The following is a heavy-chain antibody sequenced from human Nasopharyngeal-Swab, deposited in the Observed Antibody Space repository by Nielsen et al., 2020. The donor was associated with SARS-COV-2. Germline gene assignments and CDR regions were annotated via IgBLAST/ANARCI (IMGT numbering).Heavy chain of an antibody. CDR3: ARGARFAVDYFDY. Sequence: ASVKASCKASGYTFPRYYMHWVRQAPGQGLEWMGIINPSGGSTSYAQKFQGRVKMTRDTSTSTLYMELSSLRFEDTAVYYCARGARFAVDYFDYWGQGTLVTVSS. D-gene: IGHD6-19*01. V-gene: IGHV1-46*01. CDR2: INPSGGST. J-gene: IGHJ4*02. CDR1: GYTFPRYY.